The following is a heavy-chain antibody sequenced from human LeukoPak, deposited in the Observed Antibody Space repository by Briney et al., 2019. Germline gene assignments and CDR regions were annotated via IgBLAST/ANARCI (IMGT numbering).Heavy chain of an antibody. CDR3: ARNYYGSGSYKAAQSYYYYYMDV. D-gene: IGHD3-10*01. V-gene: IGHV4-34*01. CDR1: GGSFSGYY. CDR2: INHSGST. J-gene: IGHJ6*03. Sequence: SETLSLTCAVYGGSFSGYYWSWIRQPPGKGLEWIGEINHSGSTNYNPSLKSRVTISVDTSKNQFSLKLSSVTAADTAVYYCARNYYGSGSYKAAQSYYYYYMDVWGKGTTVTVSS.